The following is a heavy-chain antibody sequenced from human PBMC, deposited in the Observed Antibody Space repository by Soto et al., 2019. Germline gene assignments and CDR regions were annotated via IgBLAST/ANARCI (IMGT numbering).Heavy chain of an antibody. V-gene: IGHV4-34*01. Sequence: SETLSLTCAVYGESFSGYYWSWIRQPPGKGLEWIGEINHSGSTNYNPSLKSRVTMSVDASKNQFSLKLSSVTAADTAVYYCARLGILTGYPRWFDPWGQRTLVTVSS. CDR1: GESFSGYY. J-gene: IGHJ5*02. CDR2: INHSGST. CDR3: ARLGILTGYPRWFDP. D-gene: IGHD3-9*01.